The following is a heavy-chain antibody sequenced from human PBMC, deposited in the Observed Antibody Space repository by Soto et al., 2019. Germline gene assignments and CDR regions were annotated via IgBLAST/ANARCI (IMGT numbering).Heavy chain of an antibody. D-gene: IGHD3-10*01. CDR3: ARYQSITMVRGVIPYYYYGMDV. CDR2: ISISSSYI. CDR1: GFTFSSYS. J-gene: IGHJ6*02. V-gene: IGHV3-21*01. Sequence: GGSLRLSCAASGFTFSSYSMNWVRQAPGKGLEWVSSISISSSYIYYADSVKGRFTISRDNAKNSLYLQMNSLRAEDTAVYYCARYQSITMVRGVIPYYYYGMDVWGQGTTVTVSS.